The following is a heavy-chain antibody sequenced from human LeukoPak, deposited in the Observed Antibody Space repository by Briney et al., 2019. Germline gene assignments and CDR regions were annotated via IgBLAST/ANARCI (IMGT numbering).Heavy chain of an antibody. V-gene: IGHV3-48*04. CDR1: GFMFSRYS. Sequence: GGSLRLSCAASGFMFSRYSMNWVRQAPGKGLEWVSYISSSGSTIYYADSVKGRFTISRDNSKNSLYLQMNSLRAEDTALYYCTKAASSSPGGFDPWGQGTLVTVSS. CDR3: TKAASSSPGGFDP. J-gene: IGHJ5*02. CDR2: ISSSGSTI.